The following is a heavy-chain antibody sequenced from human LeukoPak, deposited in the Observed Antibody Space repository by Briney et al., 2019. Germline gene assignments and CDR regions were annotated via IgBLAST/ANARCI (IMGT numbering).Heavy chain of an antibody. CDR2: IYYSGST. D-gene: IGHD2-15*01. CDR1: GGSISSSSYY. J-gene: IGHJ6*02. CDR3: ARHVGSCSGGACYGPFLYYYGMDV. V-gene: IGHV4-39*01. Sequence: SETLSLTCTVSGGSISSSSYYWGWIRQPPGKGREWIGSIYYSGSTFYNSSLKSRLTISVDTSKHQFSLKLSSVTAADTAVYYCARHVGSCSGGACYGPFLYYYGMDVWGQGTTVTVSS.